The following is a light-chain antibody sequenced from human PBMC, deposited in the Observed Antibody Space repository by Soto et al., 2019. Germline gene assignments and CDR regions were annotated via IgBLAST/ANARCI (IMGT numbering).Light chain of an antibody. CDR2: WAS. CDR3: QQYYRTPWT. Sequence: DIVMTQSPDSLAVYLGERAIINCKSSQSVLYSSDNKNYLAWYQQKPGQPPKLLLYWASTRESGVPDRFSGSGSGTDFTLTITSLQPEDVALYYCQQYYRTPWTFGQGTKVEIK. CDR1: QSVLYSSDNKNY. V-gene: IGKV4-1*01. J-gene: IGKJ1*01.